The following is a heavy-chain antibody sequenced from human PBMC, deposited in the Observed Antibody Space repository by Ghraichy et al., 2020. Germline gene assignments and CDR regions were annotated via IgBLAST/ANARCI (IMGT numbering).Heavy chain of an antibody. CDR2: IYYSGST. J-gene: IGHJ4*02. V-gene: IGHV4-39*07. CDR1: GGSISSSSYY. D-gene: IGHD6-13*01. CDR3: ARRSKGQQLEN. Sequence: TLSLTCTVSGGSISSSSYYWGWIRQPPGKGLEWIGSIYYSGSTYYNPSLKSRVTISVDTSKNQFSLKLSSVTAADTAVYYCARRSKGQQLENWGQGTLVTVSS.